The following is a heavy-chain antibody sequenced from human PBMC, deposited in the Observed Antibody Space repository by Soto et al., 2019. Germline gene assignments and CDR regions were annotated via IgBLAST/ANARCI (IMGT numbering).Heavy chain of an antibody. CDR2: IIPIFGTA. CDR3: AKERIAGLHLSCFDY. V-gene: IGHV1-69*01. J-gene: IGHJ4*02. D-gene: IGHD2-21*01. CDR1: GGTFSSYA. Sequence: QVQLVQSGAEVKKPGSSVKVSCKASGGTFSSYAISWVRQAPGQGLEWMGGIIPIFGTANYAQKFQGRVTITADESTSTAYKELSSLRSENMAVYYCAKERIAGLHLSCFDYWGQGTLVTVSS.